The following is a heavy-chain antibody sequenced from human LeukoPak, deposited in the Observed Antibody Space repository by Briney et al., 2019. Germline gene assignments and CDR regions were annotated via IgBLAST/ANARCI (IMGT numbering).Heavy chain of an antibody. Sequence: SETLSLTCTVSGDSIRSYYWSWIRQSPGKGLELIGSFSYGCSTNYNPSLKSRVTISVDTSKNQFSLKLSSVTAADTAVYYCATGVHGIAAAGDYYFDYWGQGTLVTVSS. CDR2: FSYGCST. CDR3: ATGVHGIAAAGDYYFDY. V-gene: IGHV4-59*01. CDR1: GDSIRSYY. D-gene: IGHD6-13*01. J-gene: IGHJ4*02.